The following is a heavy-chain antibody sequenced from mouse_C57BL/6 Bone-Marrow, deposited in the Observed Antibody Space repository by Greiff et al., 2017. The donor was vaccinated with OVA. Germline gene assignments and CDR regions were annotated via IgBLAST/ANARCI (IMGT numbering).Heavy chain of an antibody. CDR3: ARRDYYGSSFAY. D-gene: IGHD1-1*01. Sequence: EVMLVESGGGLVQPGGSLKLSCAASGFTFSDYGMAWVRQAPRKGPEWVAFISNLAYSIYYADTVTGRFTISRENAKNTLYLERSSLRSEDTAMYYCARRDYYGSSFAYWGQGTLVTVSA. V-gene: IGHV5-15*04. J-gene: IGHJ3*01. CDR2: ISNLAYSI. CDR1: GFTFSDYG.